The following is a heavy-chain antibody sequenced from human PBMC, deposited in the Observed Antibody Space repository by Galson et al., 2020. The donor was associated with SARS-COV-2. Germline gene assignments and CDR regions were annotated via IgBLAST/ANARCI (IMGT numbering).Heavy chain of an antibody. V-gene: IGHV1-69*10. CDR3: ARTGITIVGLTTHYYYYVDV. CDR1: GGTFSNYA. CDR2: IIPILGLA. Sequence: SVKVTCKASGGTFSNYAISWVRQAPGQGLEWMGGIIPILGLANYAQKFQGRVTITADKSTSTAYMELSSLRSEDTAVYYCARTGITIVGLTTHYYYYVDVWGKGTTVTVSS. J-gene: IGHJ6*03. D-gene: IGHD3-3*01.